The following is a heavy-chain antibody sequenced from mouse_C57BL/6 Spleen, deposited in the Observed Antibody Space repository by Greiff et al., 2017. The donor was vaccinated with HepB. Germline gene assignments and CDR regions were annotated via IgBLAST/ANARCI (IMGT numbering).Heavy chain of an antibody. V-gene: IGHV1-55*01. D-gene: IGHD1-1*01. CDR3: ARRRLRDCDFDV. Sequence: QVQLQQPGAELVKPGASVKMSCKASGYTFTSYWITWVKQRPGQGLEWIGDIYPGSGSTNYNEKFKSKATLTVDTSSSTAYMQLSSLTSEDSAVYYCARRRLRDCDFDVWGTGTTVTVSS. CDR1: GYTFTSYW. J-gene: IGHJ1*03. CDR2: IYPGSGST.